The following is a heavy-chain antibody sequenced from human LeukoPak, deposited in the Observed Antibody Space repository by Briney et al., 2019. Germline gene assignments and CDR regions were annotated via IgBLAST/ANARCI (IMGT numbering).Heavy chain of an antibody. Sequence: SETLSLTCTVSGSSISSYYWSWIRQPPGKGLEWIGHIYYSGSTNYNPSLKSRVTISVDTSKNQFSLKLSSVTAADTAVYYCARARGYYPYFDYWGQGTLVTVSS. CDR1: GSSISSYY. CDR2: IYYSGST. V-gene: IGHV4-59*01. D-gene: IGHD1-26*01. J-gene: IGHJ4*02. CDR3: ARARGYYPYFDY.